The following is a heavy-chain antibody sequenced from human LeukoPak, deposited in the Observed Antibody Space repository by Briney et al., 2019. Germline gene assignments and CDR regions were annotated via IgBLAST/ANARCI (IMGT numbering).Heavy chain of an antibody. V-gene: IGHV3-23*01. J-gene: IGHJ4*02. D-gene: IGHD3-10*01. CDR3: AKDIMGGIIMVRGVQSSDENDY. CDR1: GFTFSSYA. CDR2: ISGSGGST. Sequence: GGSLRLSCAASGFTFSSYAMSWVRQAPGKGLEWVSAISGSGGSTYYADSVKGRFTISRDNSKNTLYLQMNSLRAEDTAVYYCAKDIMGGIIMVRGVQSSDENDYWGQGTLVTVSS.